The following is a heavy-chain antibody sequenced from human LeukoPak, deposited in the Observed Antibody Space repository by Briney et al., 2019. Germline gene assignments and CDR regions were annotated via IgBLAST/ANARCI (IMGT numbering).Heavy chain of an antibody. CDR1: GYSFNTYW. V-gene: IGHV5-51*01. Sequence: GESLKISCKGSGYSFNTYWIGWVRQMPGKGLDWMGIIYPGDSDTKYSPSFQGQVTISADKSISTAYLQWSSLKASDTAMCYCVRPQDFGLTGMNAFDIWGQGTMVTVSS. J-gene: IGHJ3*02. CDR2: IYPGDSDT. D-gene: IGHD7-27*01. CDR3: VRPQDFGLTGMNAFDI.